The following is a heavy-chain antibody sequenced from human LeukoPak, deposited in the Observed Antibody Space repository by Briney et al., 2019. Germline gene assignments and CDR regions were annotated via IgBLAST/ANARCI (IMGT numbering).Heavy chain of an antibody. CDR1: GGSISSGSYY. Sequence: PSQTLSLTCTVSGGSISSGSYYWSWIRQPAGKGPEWIGRIYTSGSTNYNPSLKSRVTISVDTSKNQFSLKLSSVTAADTAVYYCARLGPHMDVWGKGTTVTVSS. J-gene: IGHJ6*03. CDR2: IYTSGST. V-gene: IGHV4-61*02. CDR3: ARLGPHMDV.